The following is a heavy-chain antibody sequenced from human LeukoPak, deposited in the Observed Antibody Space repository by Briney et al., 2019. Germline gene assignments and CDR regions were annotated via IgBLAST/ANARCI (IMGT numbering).Heavy chain of an antibody. CDR1: GGSISSYY. V-gene: IGHV4-59*01. CDR2: IYYSGST. D-gene: IGHD4-17*01. CDR3: ARVDGDYFDY. Sequence: PSETLSVTCTVSGGSISSYYWSWIRQPPGKGLEWIGYIYYSGSTNYNPSLKSRVTISVDTSKNQFSLKLSSVTAADTAVYYCARVDGDYFDYWGQGTLVTVSS. J-gene: IGHJ4*02.